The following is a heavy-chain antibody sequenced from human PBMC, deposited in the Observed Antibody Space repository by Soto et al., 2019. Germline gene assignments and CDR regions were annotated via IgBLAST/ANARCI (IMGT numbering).Heavy chain of an antibody. D-gene: IGHD2-21*01. CDR3: ARSVALAIDY. J-gene: IGHJ4*02. Sequence: PGGSLRLSCAASGFTVKTSYMSWVRQAPGKGLEWVSVIYSGGSTYYADSVKGRFTISRDTSMNTLFLQMNSLRAEDTAMYYCARSVALAIDYWGPGTLVTVSS. CDR2: IYSGGST. V-gene: IGHV3-66*01. CDR1: GFTVKTSY.